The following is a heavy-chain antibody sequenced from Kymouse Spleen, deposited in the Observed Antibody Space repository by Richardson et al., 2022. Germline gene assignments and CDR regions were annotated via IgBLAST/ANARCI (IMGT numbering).Heavy chain of an antibody. CDR3: AKDKGITMVRGVLSGMDV. D-gene: IGHD3-10*01. V-gene: IGHV3-9*01. CDR1: GFTFDDYA. CDR2: ISWNSGSI. J-gene: IGHJ6*02. Sequence: EVQLVESGGGLVQPGRSLRLSCAASGFTFDDYAMHWVRQAPGKGLEWVSGISWNSGSIGYADSVKGRFTISRDNAKNSLYLQMNSLRAEDTALYYCAKDKGITMVRGVLSGMDVWGQGTTVTVSS.